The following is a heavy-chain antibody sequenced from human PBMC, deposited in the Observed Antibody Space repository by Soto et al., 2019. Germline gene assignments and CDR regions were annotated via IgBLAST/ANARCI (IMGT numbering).Heavy chain of an antibody. V-gene: IGHV3-7*04. CDR1: GFTFNTYW. Sequence: EVYLVESGGGLVQPGGSLRLSCVASGFTFNTYWMSWVRQAPGKGLEWVANIKQDGSERYYVDSVKGRFTISRDNAKNSLYLQMHGLRVEDTAVFYCARDPPFGSGTSQNYGMDVWGQGTTVTVSS. D-gene: IGHD3-10*01. J-gene: IGHJ6*02. CDR2: IKQDGSER. CDR3: ARDPPFGSGTSQNYGMDV.